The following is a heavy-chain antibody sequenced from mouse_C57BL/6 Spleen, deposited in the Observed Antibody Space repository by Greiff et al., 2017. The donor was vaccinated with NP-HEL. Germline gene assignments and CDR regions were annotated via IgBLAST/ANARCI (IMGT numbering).Heavy chain of an antibody. CDR2: IYPGDGDT. V-gene: IGHV1-82*01. Sequence: VQLQESGPELVKPGASVKISCKASGYAFSSSWMNWVKQRPGKGLEWIGRIYPGDGDTNYNGKFKGKATLTADKSSSTAYMQLSSLTSEDSAVYFCARGREGYAMDYWGQGTSVTVSS. J-gene: IGHJ4*01. CDR3: ARGREGYAMDY. CDR1: GYAFSSSW.